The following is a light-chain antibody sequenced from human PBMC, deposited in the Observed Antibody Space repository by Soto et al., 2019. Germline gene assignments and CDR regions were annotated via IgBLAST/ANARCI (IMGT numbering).Light chain of an antibody. J-gene: IGKJ4*01. CDR1: QSISNY. CDR3: QQSYSAPPT. Sequence: IQMTQSPSSLSASLGDTVTITCRASQSISNYLNWYQRKPGRAPRLLIHTAFSLHSGVPSRFSGSASGTDFTLTINSLQPEDSATYYRQQSYSAPPTFGGGTKVEIK. CDR2: TAF. V-gene: IGKV1-39*01.